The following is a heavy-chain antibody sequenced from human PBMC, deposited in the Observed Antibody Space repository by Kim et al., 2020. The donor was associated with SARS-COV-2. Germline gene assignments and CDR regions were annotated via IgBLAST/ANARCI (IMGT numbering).Heavy chain of an antibody. CDR1: GGSISSSSYY. Sequence: SETLSLTCTVSGGSISSSSYYWGWIRQPPGKGLEWIGSIYYSGSTYYNPSLKSRVTISVDTSKNQFSLKLSSVTAADTAVYYCARHVGRAAVAGTVFGYWGQGTLVTVSS. J-gene: IGHJ4*02. D-gene: IGHD6-19*01. V-gene: IGHV4-39*01. CDR3: ARHVGRAAVAGTVFGY. CDR2: IYYSGST.